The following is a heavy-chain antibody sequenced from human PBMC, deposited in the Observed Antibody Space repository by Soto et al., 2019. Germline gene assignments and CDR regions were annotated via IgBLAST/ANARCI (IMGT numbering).Heavy chain of an antibody. CDR3: ARDDYPFGFDY. Sequence: QVHLVQSGAEVKKPGASVKVSCKPSGYTFTYYKIYWMRQASGQGLEWVGLVDPKNGNTDYAQKFXXXXXXXXXXXXXXXXXXXXXXXXXXXXXXFCARDDYPFGFDYWGQGTLVTVSS. CDR1: GYTFTYYK. D-gene: IGHD4-17*01. J-gene: IGHJ4*02. CDR2: VDPKNGNT. V-gene: IGHV1-8*01.